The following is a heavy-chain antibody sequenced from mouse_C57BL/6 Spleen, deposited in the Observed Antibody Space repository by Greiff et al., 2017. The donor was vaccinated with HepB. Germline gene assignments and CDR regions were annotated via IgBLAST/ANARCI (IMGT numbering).Heavy chain of an antibody. D-gene: IGHD2-5*01. J-gene: IGHJ2*01. V-gene: IGHV5-4*01. CDR1: GFTFSSYA. CDR2: ISDGGSYT. Sequence: EVNVVESGGGLVKPGGSLKLSCAASGFTFSSYAMSWVRQTPEKRLEWVATISDGGSYTYYPDNVKGRFTISRDNAKNNRYLQMSHLKSEDTAMYYCARDRVYSNYLYYFDYWGQGTTLTVSS. CDR3: ARDRVYSNYLYYFDY.